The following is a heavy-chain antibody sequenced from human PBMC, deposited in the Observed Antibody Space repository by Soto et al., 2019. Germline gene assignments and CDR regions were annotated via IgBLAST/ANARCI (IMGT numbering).Heavy chain of an antibody. V-gene: IGHV3-11*01. CDR1: GFTLDDYY. CDR2: ISTGGRVT. J-gene: IGHJ4*02. D-gene: IGHD3-22*01. Sequence: GGSLRLSCAASGFTLDDYYISWIRQAPGKGLEWISSISTGGRVTNYADSVKGRFAISRDSAKNSLYLQMNSLRAEDTALYYCARPTYYYDSSGPPAYWGQGTLVTVSS. CDR3: ARPTYYYDSSGPPAY.